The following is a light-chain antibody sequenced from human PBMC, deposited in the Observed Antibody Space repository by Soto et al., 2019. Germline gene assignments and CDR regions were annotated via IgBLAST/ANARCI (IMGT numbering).Light chain of an antibody. CDR2: KAS. J-gene: IGKJ2*02. CDR3: QXYNSSPWT. Sequence: DIQMTQSPSTLSASVGDRVTITCRASQSISSWLAWYQQKPGKAPKLLIYKASSLESGVPSRFSGSGSGTEFTLTISSLQPDDFATYYXQXYNSSPWTFGQGTKLEIK. V-gene: IGKV1-5*03. CDR1: QSISSW.